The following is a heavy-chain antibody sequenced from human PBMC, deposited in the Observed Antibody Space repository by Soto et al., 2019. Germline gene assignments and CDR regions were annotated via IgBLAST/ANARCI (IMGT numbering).Heavy chain of an antibody. CDR1: GFTFSSYA. J-gene: IGHJ4*02. V-gene: IGHV3-30-3*01. CDR2: ISNDGRNK. D-gene: IGHD3-3*01. Sequence: QVQLVESGGGVVQPGRSLRLSCAASGFTFSSYAMHWVRQAPGKGLEWVAVISNDGRNKYYADSVKGRFTISRDNSKNTLYLQMNSLRAEDTAVYHWATQSSGVVYWGQGTLVIVSS. CDR3: ATQSSGVVY.